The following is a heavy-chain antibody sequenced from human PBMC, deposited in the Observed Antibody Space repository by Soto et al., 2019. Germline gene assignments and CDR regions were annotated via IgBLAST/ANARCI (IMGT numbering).Heavy chain of an antibody. D-gene: IGHD2-2*01. J-gene: IGHJ6*02. CDR2: IYHSGST. CDR3: ARSLLGCISTSCRGGMDV. Sequence: QVQLQESGPGLVKPSGTLSLTCAVSGGSISSSNWWSWVRQPPGKGLEWIGEIYHSGSTNYNPSLKSRVTISVDKSKNQFSLKLSSVTAADTAVYYCARSLLGCISTSCRGGMDVWGQGTTVTVSS. V-gene: IGHV4-4*02. CDR1: GGSISSSNW.